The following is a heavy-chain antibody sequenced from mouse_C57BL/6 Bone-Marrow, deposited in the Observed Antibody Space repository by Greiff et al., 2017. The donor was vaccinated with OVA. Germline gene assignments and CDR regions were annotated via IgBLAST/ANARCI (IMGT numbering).Heavy chain of an antibody. V-gene: IGHV1-54*01. CDR1: GYAFTNYL. D-gene: IGHD4-1*01. CDR3: ARMGTGTGY. CDR2: INPGSGGT. Sequence: QVQLKQSGAELVRPGTSVKVSCKASGYAFTNYLIEWVKQRPGQGLEWIGVINPGSGGTNYNEKFKGKATLTADKSSSTAYMQLSSLTSEDSAVYFCARMGTGTGYWGQGTTLTVSA. J-gene: IGHJ2*01.